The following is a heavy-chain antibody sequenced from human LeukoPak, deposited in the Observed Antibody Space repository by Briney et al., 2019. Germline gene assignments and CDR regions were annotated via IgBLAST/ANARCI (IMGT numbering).Heavy chain of an antibody. Sequence: PGGSLRLSCAASGFTFSSYGMHWVRQAPGKGLEWVAFIRYDGSNKYYAESVKGRFTISRDNAKNSLYLLMNSLRAEDTAVYYCARSTGAFDYWGQGTLVTVSS. CDR3: ARSTGAFDY. J-gene: IGHJ4*02. CDR1: GFTFSSYG. CDR2: IRYDGSNK. D-gene: IGHD7-27*01. V-gene: IGHV3-30*02.